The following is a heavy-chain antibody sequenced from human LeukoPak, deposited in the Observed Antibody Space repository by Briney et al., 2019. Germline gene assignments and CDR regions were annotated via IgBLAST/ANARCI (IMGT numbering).Heavy chain of an antibody. Sequence: GGSLRLSCAASGFTFSDYYMSWIRQAPGKGLEWVSYISSSGSTIYYADSVKGRFTISRDNAKNSLYLQMNSLRAEDTAVYYCARLSAAVHLGAFDLWGQGTMVTVSS. CDR3: ARLSAAVHLGAFDL. V-gene: IGHV3-11*01. J-gene: IGHJ3*01. CDR2: ISSSGSTI. CDR1: GFTFSDYY. D-gene: IGHD3-3*01.